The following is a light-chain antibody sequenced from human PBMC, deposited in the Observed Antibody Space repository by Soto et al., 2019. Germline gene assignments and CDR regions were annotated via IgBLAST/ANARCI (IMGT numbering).Light chain of an antibody. CDR3: QQYYNTPLT. Sequence: DIVMTQSPDSLAVSLGERATINCKSSQSVFYSSNNKNYLAWYQQKPGQPPRLLIYWASTRESGVPDRFSGSGSGTDSTLTISSLPAEDVAVYYCQQYYNTPLTFGPGTKVDIK. V-gene: IGKV4-1*01. J-gene: IGKJ3*01. CDR2: WAS. CDR1: QSVFYSSNNKNY.